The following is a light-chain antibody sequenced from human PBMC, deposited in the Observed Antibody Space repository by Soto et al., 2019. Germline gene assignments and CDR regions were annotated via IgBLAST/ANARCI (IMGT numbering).Light chain of an antibody. CDR1: NSDIGGYNY. CDR3: SSYTSSGTPYV. Sequence: QSALTQPASVSGSPGQSITISCTGTNSDIGGYNYVSWYQHHPGKAPKLMIYDVSNWPSGVSNRFSGSKSANTASLTISGLQAEDEADYYCSSYTSSGTPYVFGTGTKLTVL. V-gene: IGLV2-14*03. CDR2: DVS. J-gene: IGLJ1*01.